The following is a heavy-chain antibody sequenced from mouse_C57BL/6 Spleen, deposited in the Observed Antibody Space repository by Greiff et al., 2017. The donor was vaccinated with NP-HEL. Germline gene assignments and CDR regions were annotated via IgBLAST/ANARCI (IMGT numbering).Heavy chain of an antibody. CDR3: TRQYGYDERFAY. V-gene: IGHV6-6*01. J-gene: IGHJ3*01. CDR1: GFTFSDAW. CDR2: IRNKANNHAT. D-gene: IGHD2-2*01. Sequence: EVKLMESGGGLVQPGGSMKLSCAASGFTFSDAWMDWVRQSPEKGLEWVAEIRNKANNHATYYAESVKGRFTISRDDSKSSVYLQMNSLRAEDTGIYYCTRQYGYDERFAYWGQGTLVTVSA.